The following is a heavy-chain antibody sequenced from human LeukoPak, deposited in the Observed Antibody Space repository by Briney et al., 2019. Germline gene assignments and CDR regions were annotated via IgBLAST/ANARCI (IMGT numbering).Heavy chain of an antibody. D-gene: IGHD2-15*01. CDR3: ARVWRPHIVVVVAATPYYYMDV. V-gene: IGHV4-34*01. CDR1: GGSFSGYY. Sequence: SETLSLTCAVYGGSFSGYYWSWIRQPPGKGLEWIGEINHSGSTNYNPSLKSRVTISVDTSKNQFSLKLSSVTAADTAVYYCARVWRPHIVVVVAATPYYYMDVWGKGTTVTVSS. J-gene: IGHJ6*03. CDR2: INHSGST.